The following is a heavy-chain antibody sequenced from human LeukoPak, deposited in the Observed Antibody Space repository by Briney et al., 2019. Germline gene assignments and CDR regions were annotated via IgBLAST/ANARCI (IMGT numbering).Heavy chain of an antibody. J-gene: IGHJ4*02. V-gene: IGHV4-38-2*02. CDR1: GYSISSGYY. CDR2: IYHSGST. Sequence: SETLSLTCTVSGYSISSGYYWGWIRQPPGKGLEWIGSIYHSGSTYYNPSLKSRVTISVDTSKNQFSLKLSSVTAADTAVYYCARVVTAAAGTDYWGQGTLVTVSS. D-gene: IGHD6-13*01. CDR3: ARVVTAAAGTDY.